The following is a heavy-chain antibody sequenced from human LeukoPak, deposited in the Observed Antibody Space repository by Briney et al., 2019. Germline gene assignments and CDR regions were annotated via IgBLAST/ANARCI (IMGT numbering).Heavy chain of an antibody. CDR2: INHSGST. D-gene: IGHD6-19*01. CDR3: ARGSIAVAGRIDY. CDR1: GGSFSGYY. J-gene: IGHJ4*02. V-gene: IGHV4-34*01. Sequence: SETLSLTCAVYGGSFSGYYWSWIRQPPGKGLEWIGEINHSGSTNYNPSLKSRVTISVDTSKNQFSLKLSSATAADTAVYYCARGSIAVAGRIDYWGQGTLVTVSS.